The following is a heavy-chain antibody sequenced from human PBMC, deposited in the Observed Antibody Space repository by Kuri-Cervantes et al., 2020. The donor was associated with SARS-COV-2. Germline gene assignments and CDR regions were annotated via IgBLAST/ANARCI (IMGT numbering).Heavy chain of an antibody. CDR2: IYTSGST. J-gene: IGHJ4*02. V-gene: IGHV4-61*02. Sequence: LRLSCTVSGGSISSGSYYWSWIRQPAGKGLEWIGRIYTSGSTNYNPSLKSRVTMSVDTSKNQFSLKLSSVTAADTAVYYCARDSHRSGYLYYFDYWGQGTLVTVSS. CDR3: ARDSHRSGYLYYFDY. CDR1: GGSISSGSYY. D-gene: IGHD3-3*01.